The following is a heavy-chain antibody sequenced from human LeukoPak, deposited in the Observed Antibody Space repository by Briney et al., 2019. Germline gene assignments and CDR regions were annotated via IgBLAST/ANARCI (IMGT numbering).Heavy chain of an antibody. D-gene: IGHD2-15*01. CDR2: INPDGRAT. V-gene: IGHV3-7*01. J-gene: IGHJ1*01. Sequence: GGSLRLSCAASGFTFSTSWMSWARQAPGKGLEWLANINPDGRATFYVDSVKGRFIISRDNAKNSLFLQMSSLRDDDTALYYCASSHDSAGNDWGRGTVVTVYS. CDR3: ASSHDSAGND. CDR1: GFTFSTSW.